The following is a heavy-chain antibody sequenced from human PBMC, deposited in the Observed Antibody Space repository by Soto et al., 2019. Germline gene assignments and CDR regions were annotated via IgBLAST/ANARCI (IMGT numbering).Heavy chain of an antibody. CDR2: IKQDGSEK. J-gene: IGHJ5*02. CDR1: GFTFSSHW. CDR3: ARDYDSWSGYYTPHNWFDP. V-gene: IGHV3-7*01. Sequence: GGSLRLSCVASGFTFSSHWMSWVRQAPEKGLEWVANIKQDGSEKYYVDSVKGRFTISRDNAKNSLYLQMNSLRVEDTAVYYCARDYDSWSGYYTPHNWFDPWGQGTLVTVSS. D-gene: IGHD3-3*01.